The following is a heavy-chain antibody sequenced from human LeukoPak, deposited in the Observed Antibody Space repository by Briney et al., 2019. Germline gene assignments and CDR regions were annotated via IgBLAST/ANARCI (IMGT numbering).Heavy chain of an antibody. V-gene: IGHV3-23*01. CDR3: ARKGIGSSRYQNMDV. D-gene: IGHD6-25*01. J-gene: IGHJ6*03. CDR1: GFTFSSYA. CDR2: ISIDGGRT. Sequence: GSLRFSCAASGFTFSSYAMSWVRQAPGKGPEWVSTISIDGGRTYYADSVKGRFTVSRDTSKNTLYLQMNSLRAEDTAVYYCARKGIGSSRYQNMDVWGKGTTVTVSS.